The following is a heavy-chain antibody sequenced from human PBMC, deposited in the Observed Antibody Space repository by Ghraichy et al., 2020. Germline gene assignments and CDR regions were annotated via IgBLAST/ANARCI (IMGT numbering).Heavy chain of an antibody. CDR2: VYFRGST. CDR1: GGSISTTRNE. D-gene: IGHD3-10*01. V-gene: IGHV4-39*07. J-gene: IGHJ5*02. Sequence: SETLSLTCRVSGGSISTTRNEWAWIRQPPGKGLEWIGNVYFRGSTYYNPSLQSRVTISVDTSKDQFSLRPDSVTAADTALYYCARVNTLVRGGRGWFDPWGQGTLVIVSS. CDR3: ARVNTLVRGGRGWFDP.